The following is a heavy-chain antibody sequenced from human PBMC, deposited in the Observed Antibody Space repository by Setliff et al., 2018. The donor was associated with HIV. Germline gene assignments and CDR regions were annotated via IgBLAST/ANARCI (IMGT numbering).Heavy chain of an antibody. CDR1: GYTFINYH. CDR3: ARVPVSNYYYYMDV. Sequence: ASVKVSCKASGYTFINYHITWVRQAPGQGLEWVGSISASSVNTNYTQGRVTMTTDISTSTAYMELRSLRSADSAVYYCARVPVSNYYYYMDVWGKGTTGTVS. CDR2: ISASSVNT. J-gene: IGHJ6*03. V-gene: IGHV1-18*01.